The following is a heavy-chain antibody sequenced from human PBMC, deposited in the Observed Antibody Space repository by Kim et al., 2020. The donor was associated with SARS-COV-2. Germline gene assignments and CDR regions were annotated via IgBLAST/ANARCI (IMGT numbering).Heavy chain of an antibody. D-gene: IGHD6-13*01. V-gene: IGHV4-39*01. J-gene: IGHJ3*02. CDR3: ARLNIAAANAFDI. Sequence: SETLSLTCTVSGGSISSSSYYWGWIRPPPGKGLEWIGSIYYSGSTYYNPSLKSRVTISVDTSKNQFSLKLSSVTAADTAVYYCARLNIAAANAFDIWGQGTMVTVSS. CDR2: IYYSGST. CDR1: GGSISSSSYY.